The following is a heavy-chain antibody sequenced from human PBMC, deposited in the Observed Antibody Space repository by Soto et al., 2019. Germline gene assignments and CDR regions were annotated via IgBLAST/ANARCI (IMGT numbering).Heavy chain of an antibody. V-gene: IGHV3-21*01. CDR2: ISSSSSYI. Sequence: GGSLRLSCAASGFTFSSYSMNWVRQAPGKGLEWVSSISSSSSYIYYADSVKGRFTISRDNAKNSLYLQMNSLRAEDTAVYYGARAARPGYWSFDLWGRGTLVTVSS. D-gene: IGHD6-6*01. CDR1: GFTFSSYS. CDR3: ARAARPGYWSFDL. J-gene: IGHJ2*01.